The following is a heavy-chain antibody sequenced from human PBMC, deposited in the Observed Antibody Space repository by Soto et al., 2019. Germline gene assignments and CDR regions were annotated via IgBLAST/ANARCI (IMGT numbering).Heavy chain of an antibody. CDR1: GGTFSSYA. J-gene: IGHJ4*02. D-gene: IGHD6-6*01. CDR2: IIPIFGTA. Sequence: QVQLVQSGAEVKKPGSSVKVSCKASGGTFSSYAISWVRQAPGQGLEWMGGIIPIFGTANYAQKFQGRVTVTADESTSTAYMELSSLRSEDTAVYYWAGLIAARPPPERGDYWGQGTLVTVSS. V-gene: IGHV1-69*01. CDR3: AGLIAARPPPERGDY.